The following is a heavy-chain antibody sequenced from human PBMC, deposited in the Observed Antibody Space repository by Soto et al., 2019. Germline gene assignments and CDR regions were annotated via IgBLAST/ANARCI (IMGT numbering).Heavy chain of an antibody. V-gene: IGHV4-59*01. CDR3: ARTPVGATYYYYYGMDV. Sequence: SSVTLSLTCTVSGGSSSSYDWSWIRQPPGKGLEWIGYSYFGGSTYYNPSLKCRVTISVDTSKNQFSLKLISVTAADTAVYYYARTPVGATYYYYYGMDVWGQATTVTVSS. CDR2: SYFGGST. J-gene: IGHJ6*02. CDR1: GGSSSSYD. D-gene: IGHD1-26*01.